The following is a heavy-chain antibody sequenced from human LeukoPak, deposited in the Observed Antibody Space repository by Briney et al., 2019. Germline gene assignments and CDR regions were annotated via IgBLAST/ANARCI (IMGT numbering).Heavy chain of an antibody. D-gene: IGHD6-13*01. Sequence: ASVKVSCKASGGTFSSYAISWVRQAPGQGLEWMGGIIPIFGTANYAQKFQGRVTITADESTSTAYMELSSLRSEDTAVYYCARGAAAGMGGHDAFDIWGQGRMFTV. CDR1: GGTFSSYA. V-gene: IGHV1-69*13. J-gene: IGHJ3*02. CDR2: IIPIFGTA. CDR3: ARGAAAGMGGHDAFDI.